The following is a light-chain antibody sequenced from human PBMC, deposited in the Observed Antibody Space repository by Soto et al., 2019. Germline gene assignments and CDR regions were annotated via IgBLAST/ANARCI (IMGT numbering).Light chain of an antibody. V-gene: IGLV1-44*01. J-gene: IGLJ2*01. CDR3: AAWDDSLNGPV. CDR2: NGN. Sequence: QAVVTQPPSASGTPGQWVTISCSGGSSVIGSNTVHWYQHLPGTAPKLLIYNGNQRPSGVPDRFSGSKSGTSASLAISGLQSEDEADYYCAAWDDSLNGPVFGGGTKLTVL. CDR1: SSVIGSNT.